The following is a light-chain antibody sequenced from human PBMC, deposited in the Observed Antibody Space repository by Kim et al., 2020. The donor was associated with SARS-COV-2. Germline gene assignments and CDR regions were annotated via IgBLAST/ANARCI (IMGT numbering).Light chain of an antibody. CDR3: RQSYSTPRCS. J-gene: IGKJ2*04. CDR2: AAS. V-gene: IGKV1-39*01. Sequence: DIQMTQSPFSLSASVGDRVTITCRASQSISSYLNWYQQKPGKAPKLLNYAASSLQSGVPSRFSGSGSGTDFTLTISSLQPEDFATYYCRQSYSTPRCSFGQGPKLEI. CDR1: QSISSY.